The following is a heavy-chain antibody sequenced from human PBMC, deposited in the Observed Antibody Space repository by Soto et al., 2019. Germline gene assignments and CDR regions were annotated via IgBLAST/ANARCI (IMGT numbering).Heavy chain of an antibody. Sequence: QVQLVQSGAEVKKPGASLKVSCKASGYTFTSYDIKWVRQATGQGLEWMGWMNPNSGNTGYVQKFLGRVNMTRNTSICTAYMLLSSLRSEDTAVYYCARTLYGENVDYWGQGALVTVSS. V-gene: IGHV1-8*01. CDR3: ARTLYGENVDY. CDR2: MNPNSGNT. CDR1: GYTFTSYD. D-gene: IGHD4-17*01. J-gene: IGHJ4*02.